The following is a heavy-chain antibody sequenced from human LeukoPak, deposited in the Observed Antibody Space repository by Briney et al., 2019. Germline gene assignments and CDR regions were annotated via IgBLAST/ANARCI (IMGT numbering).Heavy chain of an antibody. CDR3: ARASHSVVGATPYDY. J-gene: IGHJ4*02. D-gene: IGHD1-26*01. V-gene: IGHV3-20*04. CDR2: INWNGGST. CDR1: GFTFDDYG. Sequence: PRGSLRLSCAASGFTFDDYGMSWVRQAPGKGLEWVSGINWNGGSTGYADSVKGRFSISRDNAKNSLYLQMNSLRAEDTALYYCARASHSVVGATPYDYWGQGTLVTVSS.